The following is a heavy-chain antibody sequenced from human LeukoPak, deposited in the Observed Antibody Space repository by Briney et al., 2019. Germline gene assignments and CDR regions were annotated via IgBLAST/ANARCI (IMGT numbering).Heavy chain of an antibody. D-gene: IGHD1-1*01. V-gene: IGHV4-4*07. J-gene: IGHJ5*02. CDR2: IYTSGST. Sequence: PSETPSLPCTVSGGSMSSYYWSWMRQPAGKGLEWIGRIYTSGSTHYNHSLKRRVTLSVDTSKIQFSLKLSSATAAYTAVYDCGGDGYDWNDNWFDAWGQGTLVTVSS. CDR3: GGDGYDWNDNWFDA. CDR1: GGSMSSYY.